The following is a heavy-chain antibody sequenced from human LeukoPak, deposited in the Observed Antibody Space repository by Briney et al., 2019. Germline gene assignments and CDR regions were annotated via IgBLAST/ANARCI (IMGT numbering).Heavy chain of an antibody. CDR3: ARFSSRGGLYSSSWSGDY. V-gene: IGHV3-9*01. Sequence: PGRSLRLSCAASGFTFDEYAMHWVRQAPGKGLEWVSGISWNSGSKGYAGSVKGRFTISRDNAKNSLYLQMNSLRAEDTAVYYCARFSSRGGLYSSSWSGDYWGQGTLVTVSS. J-gene: IGHJ4*02. CDR2: ISWNSGSK. CDR1: GFTFDEYA. D-gene: IGHD6-13*01.